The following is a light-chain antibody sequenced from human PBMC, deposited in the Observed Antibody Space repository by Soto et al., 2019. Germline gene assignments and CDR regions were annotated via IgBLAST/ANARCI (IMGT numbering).Light chain of an antibody. V-gene: IGKV3-15*01. CDR1: QSVSTN. CDR3: QQYNNWPYT. J-gene: IGKJ2*01. Sequence: EIVMTQSPDTLPVSPGERATLSCRASQSVSTNLAWYQQKPGQAPRLLIYGASTRATGTPARFSGSGSGTEFTLTISSLQSEDFAVYHCQQYNNWPYTFGQGTKLEIK. CDR2: GAS.